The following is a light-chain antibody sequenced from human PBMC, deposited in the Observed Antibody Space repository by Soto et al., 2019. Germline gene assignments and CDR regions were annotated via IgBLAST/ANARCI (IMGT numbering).Light chain of an antibody. V-gene: IGLV1-40*01. CDR1: SSNIGAGYG. J-gene: IGLJ3*02. Sequence: QSALPQPPSVSGAPGQRVTISCTGSSSNIGAGYGVHWYQQLPGTAPKLLIYVNSNRPSGVPDRFSGSKSGTSASLAITGLRAEDEADYYCQSYDSSLSGGVFGGGTKLTVL. CDR2: VNS. CDR3: QSYDSSLSGGV.